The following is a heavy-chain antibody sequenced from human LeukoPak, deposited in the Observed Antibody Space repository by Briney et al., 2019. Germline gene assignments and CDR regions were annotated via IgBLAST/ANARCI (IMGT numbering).Heavy chain of an antibody. Sequence: PGGSLRLSCAASGFTLSSHGMSWVRQAPGNGLEWVSALGDSGDSTYYADSVKGRFTISRDTSKNTLYLQMNSLRAEDTAVYYCARDSPVCSYWGQGTLVTVSS. D-gene: IGHD3-10*02. V-gene: IGHV3-23*01. J-gene: IGHJ4*02. CDR1: GFTLSSHG. CDR2: LGDSGDST. CDR3: ARDSPVCSY.